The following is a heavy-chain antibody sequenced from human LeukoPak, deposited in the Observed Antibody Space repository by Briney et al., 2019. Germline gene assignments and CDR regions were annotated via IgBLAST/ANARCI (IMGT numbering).Heavy chain of an antibody. CDR3: ARGSTYGSRKDWFDT. Sequence: PSQTLSLTCAVSGDSISSDNYSWNWIRQPPGTGLEWIGCIYHSGNINYNPSLKSRVTISVDRSKTQFSLKLTSVTAADTAVYYCARGSTYGSRKDWFDTWGQGTLVTVSS. D-gene: IGHD3-10*01. CDR1: GDSISSDNYS. J-gene: IGHJ5*02. V-gene: IGHV4-30-2*01. CDR2: IYHSGNI.